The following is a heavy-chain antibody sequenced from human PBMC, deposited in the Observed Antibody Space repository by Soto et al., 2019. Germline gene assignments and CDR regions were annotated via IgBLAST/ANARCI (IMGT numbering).Heavy chain of an antibody. D-gene: IGHD5-12*01. CDR3: AACGS. CDR1: GFTFSDYW. Sequence: EVQLVESGGGLVQPGGSLRLSCAASGFTFSDYWMNWVRQAPGKGLEWVANIKQDGSEKNYVDSVKGRFTISRDNAKNSLYLQMNSLRADDTAVYYCAACGSWGQGTLVTVSS. V-gene: IGHV3-7*03. J-gene: IGHJ4*02. CDR2: IKQDGSEK.